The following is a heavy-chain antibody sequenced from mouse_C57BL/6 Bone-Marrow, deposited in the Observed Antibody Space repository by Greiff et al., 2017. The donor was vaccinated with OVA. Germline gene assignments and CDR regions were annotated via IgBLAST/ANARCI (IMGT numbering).Heavy chain of an antibody. CDR2: IHPNSGST. V-gene: IGHV1-64*01. CDR3: ARYYYGSSVYAMDY. CDR1: GYTFTSYW. D-gene: IGHD1-1*01. J-gene: IGHJ4*01. Sequence: VQLQQPGAELVKPGASVKLSFKASGYTFTSYWMHWVKQRPGQGLEWIGMIHPNSGSTNYNEKFKSKATLTVDKSSSTAYMQLSSLTSEDSAVYYCARYYYGSSVYAMDYWGQGTSVTVSS.